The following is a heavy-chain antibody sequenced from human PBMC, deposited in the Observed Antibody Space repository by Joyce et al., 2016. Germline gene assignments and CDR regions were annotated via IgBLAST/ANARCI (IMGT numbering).Heavy chain of an antibody. V-gene: IGHV4-34*02. CDR2: INHSGNT. Sequence: QVQLQPWGAGLFQPSETLPLTCAFYGGSFSGYYWSWIRKSPGKGLEWIGEINHSGNTKYHPSLKSRVTISADTSKNQLSLRLTSLTAADTAMYYCARGRNYWGQGTLVTVSS. J-gene: IGHJ4*02. CDR1: GGSFSGYY. CDR3: ARGRNY.